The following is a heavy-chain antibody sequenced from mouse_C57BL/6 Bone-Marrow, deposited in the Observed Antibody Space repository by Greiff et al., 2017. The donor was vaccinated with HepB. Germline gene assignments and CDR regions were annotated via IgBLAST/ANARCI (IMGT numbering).Heavy chain of an antibody. J-gene: IGHJ3*01. Sequence: QVQLQQPGAELVMPGASVKLSCKASGYTFTSYWMHWVKQRPGQGLEWIGMIHPNSGSTNYNEKFKSKATLTVDKSSSTAYMQLSSLTSEDSAVYYCARDYYGNFFAYWGQGTLVTVSA. V-gene: IGHV1-64*01. CDR2: IHPNSGST. D-gene: IGHD2-1*01. CDR3: ARDYYGNFFAY. CDR1: GYTFTSYW.